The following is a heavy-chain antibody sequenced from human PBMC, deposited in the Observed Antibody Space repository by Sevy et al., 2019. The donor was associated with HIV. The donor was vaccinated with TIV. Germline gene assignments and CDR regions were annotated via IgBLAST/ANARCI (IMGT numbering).Heavy chain of an antibody. V-gene: IGHV3-11*01. Sequence: GGSLRLSCTASGFPFSTYYMTWIRQAPGKGLEWLAYISLSHHTIYYADSVKGPFTISRDNAKNSLYLQMNNMRAEDTATYYCARDPGYSSGWYGPHFDYWGQGALVTVSS. CDR1: GFPFSTYY. D-gene: IGHD6-19*01. CDR3: ARDPGYSSGWYGPHFDY. CDR2: ISLSHHTI. J-gene: IGHJ4*02.